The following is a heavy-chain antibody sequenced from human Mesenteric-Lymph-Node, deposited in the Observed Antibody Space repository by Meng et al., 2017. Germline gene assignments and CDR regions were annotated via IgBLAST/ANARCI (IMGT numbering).Heavy chain of an antibody. D-gene: IGHD3-10*01. J-gene: IGHJ3*02. CDR2: ISYDGSNK. CDR3: ARGLWFGEWDAFDI. V-gene: IGHV3-30*01. CDR1: GFTFSSYA. Sequence: GESLEISCAASGFTFSSYAMHWVRQAPGKGLEWVAVISYDGSNKYYADSVKGRFTISRDNSKNTLYLQMNSLRAEDTAVYYCARGLWFGEWDAFDIWGQGTLVTVSS.